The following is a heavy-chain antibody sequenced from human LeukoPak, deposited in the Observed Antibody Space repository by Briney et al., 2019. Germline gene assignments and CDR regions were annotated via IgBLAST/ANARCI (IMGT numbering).Heavy chain of an antibody. CDR2: IHPDDSDT. J-gene: IGHJ5*02. Sequence: GESLKISCKGSGYSFTSYWIGWVRQMPGKGLEWMGIIHPDDSDTRYSPSFRGQVTISADKSISTAYLQWNSLKASDTAMYYCARHSAAMGWFDPWGQGTLVTVSS. D-gene: IGHD5-18*01. V-gene: IGHV5-51*01. CDR1: GYSFTSYW. CDR3: ARHSAAMGWFDP.